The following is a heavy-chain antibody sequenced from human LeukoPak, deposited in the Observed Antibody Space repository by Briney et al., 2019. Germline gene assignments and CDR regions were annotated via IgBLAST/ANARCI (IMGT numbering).Heavy chain of an antibody. CDR1: GYTLTELS. Sequence: ASVKVSCKVSGYTLTELSMHWVRQAPGKGLEWMGGFDPEDGETIYAQKFQGRVTMTEDTSTDTAYMELSSLRSEDTAVYYCASPRHNYDFWSGYYGDAFDIWGQGTMVTVSS. CDR3: ASPRHNYDFWSGYYGDAFDI. V-gene: IGHV1-24*01. J-gene: IGHJ3*02. D-gene: IGHD3-3*01. CDR2: FDPEDGET.